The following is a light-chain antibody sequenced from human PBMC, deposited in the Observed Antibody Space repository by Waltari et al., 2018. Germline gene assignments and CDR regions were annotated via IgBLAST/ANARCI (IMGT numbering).Light chain of an antibody. CDR1: QGISSY. J-gene: IGKJ1*01. V-gene: IGKV1-39*01. CDR2: AAS. Sequence: DIQMTQSPPSLSLSVGDKVTLTCRASQGISSYLSWYQQKPGKAPNLLIYAASSLQSGVPSRFSGSGSGTDLTLTISSLQPEDFATYYCQQSYSTPRTFGQGTRVEIK. CDR3: QQSYSTPRT.